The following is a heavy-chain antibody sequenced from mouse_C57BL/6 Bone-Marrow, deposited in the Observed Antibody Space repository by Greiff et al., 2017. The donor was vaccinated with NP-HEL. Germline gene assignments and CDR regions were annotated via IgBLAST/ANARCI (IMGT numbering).Heavy chain of an antibody. D-gene: IGHD2-3*01. CDR2: INSDGGST. V-gene: IGHV5-2*01. J-gene: IGHJ1*03. Sequence: DVKLVESGGGLVQPGESLKLSCESNEYEFPSHDMSWVRKTPEKRLELVAAINSDGGSTYYPDTMERRFIISRDNTKKTLYLQMGSLRSEDTALYYCARHRGYDGYWYFDVWGTGTTVTVSS. CDR3: ARHRGYDGYWYFDV. CDR1: EYEFPSHD.